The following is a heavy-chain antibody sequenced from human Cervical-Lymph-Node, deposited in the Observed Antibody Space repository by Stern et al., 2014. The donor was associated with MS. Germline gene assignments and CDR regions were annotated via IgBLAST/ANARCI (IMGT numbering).Heavy chain of an antibody. CDR3: ARETRGASGRFDY. CDR1: GFTFRSYG. D-gene: IGHD3-10*01. Sequence: VQLVESGGGVVQPGRSLRLSCAASGFTFRSYGMHWVRQAPGKGLEWVALIWYDGSNKYYADSVKGRLHISRDYSKNTLYLQMNSLRAEDTAVYYCARETRGASGRFDYWGQGTLVTVSS. V-gene: IGHV3-33*01. CDR2: IWYDGSNK. J-gene: IGHJ4*02.